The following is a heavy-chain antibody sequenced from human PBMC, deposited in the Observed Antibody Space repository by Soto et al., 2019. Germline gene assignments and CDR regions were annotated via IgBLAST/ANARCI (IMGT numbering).Heavy chain of an antibody. CDR2: IGTAGDT. Sequence: GGSLRLSCAASGFTFSSYDMHWVRQATGKGLEWVSAIGTAGDTYYPGSVKGRFTISRENAKNSLYLQMNSLRAGDTAVYYCAGGDIAARPIDAFDIWGQGTMVTVSS. V-gene: IGHV3-13*01. D-gene: IGHD6-6*01. J-gene: IGHJ3*02. CDR1: GFTFSSYD. CDR3: AGGDIAARPIDAFDI.